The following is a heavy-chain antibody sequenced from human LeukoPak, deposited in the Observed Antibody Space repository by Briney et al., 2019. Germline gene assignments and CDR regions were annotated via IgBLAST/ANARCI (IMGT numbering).Heavy chain of an antibody. CDR3: AKDNGDLYFALDY. CDR2: ISGSGGST. J-gene: IGHJ4*02. Sequence: PGGSLTLSCAASGFTFNSYAMSWVRQAPGKGLEWVSAISGSGGSTYYADSEKGRFNISRDNSKHTLYLQMNSLRAEDTAVYYCAKDNGDLYFALDYWGQGTLVTVSS. D-gene: IGHD4-17*01. CDR1: GFTFNSYA. V-gene: IGHV3-23*01.